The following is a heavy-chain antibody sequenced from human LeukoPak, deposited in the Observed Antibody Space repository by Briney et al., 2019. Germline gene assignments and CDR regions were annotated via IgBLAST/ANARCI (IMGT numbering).Heavy chain of an antibody. CDR2: INGRGDDG. CDR1: GFTFSAHG. V-gene: IGHV3-23*01. Sequence: GGSLRLSCEVSGFTFSAHGMSWVRQAPGKGLDWVAGINGRGDDGYYAASVKGRFTISRDNSRNTLYLHLNGLRAEDTAVYYCAKMEGPERHHYVGSWGQGTLVSVSS. CDR3: AKMEGPERHHYVGS. D-gene: IGHD1-1*01. J-gene: IGHJ4*02.